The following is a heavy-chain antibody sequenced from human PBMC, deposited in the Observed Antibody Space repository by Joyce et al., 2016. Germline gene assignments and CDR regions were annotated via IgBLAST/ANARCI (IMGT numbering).Heavy chain of an antibody. D-gene: IGHD2-2*01. CDR2: INGGDGYT. J-gene: IGHJ5*02. V-gene: IGHV1-3*01. Sequence: QVQLVQSGAEVKKPGASVKISCKASGYTFTTYPMHWVRQAPGQSLEWMGWINGGDGYTKYSQKFQGRVTLTRDTSATTAYMELASLIFEDTAVYYCATVDCVSTTCFPWGQGTLVTVSS. CDR1: GYTFTTYP. CDR3: ATVDCVSTTCFP.